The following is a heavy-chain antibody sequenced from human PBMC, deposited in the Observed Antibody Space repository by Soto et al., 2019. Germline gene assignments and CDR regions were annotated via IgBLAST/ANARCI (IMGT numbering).Heavy chain of an antibody. CDR1: AYNFTTYW. V-gene: IGHV5-51*01. D-gene: IGHD6-13*01. CDR2: IYPGDSDT. CDR3: ARSQPYYYGIDV. Sequence: GESLKISCKGSAYNFTTYWIAWVRQMPGEGLEWMGIIYPGDSDTRYSPPFQGQVTISADKSINTAYLQWSSLKPSDTAMYYCARSQPYYYGIDVWGQGTTVTVSS. J-gene: IGHJ6*02.